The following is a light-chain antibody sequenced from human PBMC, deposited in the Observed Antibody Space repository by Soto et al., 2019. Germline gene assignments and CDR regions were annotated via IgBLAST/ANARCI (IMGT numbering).Light chain of an antibody. CDR3: QQYYSYPRT. CDR2: AAS. J-gene: IGKJ1*01. CDR1: QGISSY. Sequence: AIRMTQSPSSLSASTGDRVTITCRASQGISSYLAWYQQKPGKAPKLLIYAASTLQSGVPSRFSGSGSGTDFTLTLSCLEFEDFATYYCQQYYSYPRTFGQGTKVEIK. V-gene: IGKV1-8*01.